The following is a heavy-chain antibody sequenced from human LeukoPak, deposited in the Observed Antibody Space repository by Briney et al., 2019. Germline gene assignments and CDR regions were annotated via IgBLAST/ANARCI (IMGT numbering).Heavy chain of an antibody. D-gene: IGHD2/OR15-2a*01. CDR1: GFTFSSYA. CDR3: ARGKIGNNYFDY. J-gene: IGHJ4*02. Sequence: GGSLRLSCAASGFTFSSYAMHWVRQAPGRGLEWVAIISYDRNNKYYADSVKGRFTISRDNSKNTLYLQINSLRAEDTAVYYCARGKIGNNYFDYWGQGTLVTVSS. V-gene: IGHV3-30*04. CDR2: ISYDRNNK.